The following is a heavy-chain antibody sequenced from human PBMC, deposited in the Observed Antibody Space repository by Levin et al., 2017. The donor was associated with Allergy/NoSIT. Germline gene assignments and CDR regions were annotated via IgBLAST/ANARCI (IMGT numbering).Heavy chain of an antibody. V-gene: IGHV3-21*01. CDR2: ISSSSSYI. J-gene: IGHJ6*03. CDR3: ARGVEQQLVLYYYYMDV. D-gene: IGHD6-13*01. Sequence: GGSLRLSCAASGFTFSSYSMNWVRQAPGKGLEWVSSISSSSSYIYYADSVKGRFTISRDNAKNSLYLQMNSLRAEDTAVYYCARGVEQQLVLYYYYMDVWGKGTTVTVSS. CDR1: GFTFSSYS.